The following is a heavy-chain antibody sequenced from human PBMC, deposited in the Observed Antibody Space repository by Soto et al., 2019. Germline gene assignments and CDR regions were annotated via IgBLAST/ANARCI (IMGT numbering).Heavy chain of an antibody. CDR3: ARVGVRYCSGGSCYFHY. CDR1: GFTFSSYG. Sequence: LGGSLRLSCAASGFTFSSYGMTWVRQAPGKGLEWVSAISIGGDSTYYADSVQGRFTISRDNSRATLYLQMNNLRGDDTAVYYCARVGVRYCSGGSCYFHYWGQGTPVTVSS. V-gene: IGHV3-23*01. CDR2: ISIGGDST. J-gene: IGHJ4*02. D-gene: IGHD2-15*01.